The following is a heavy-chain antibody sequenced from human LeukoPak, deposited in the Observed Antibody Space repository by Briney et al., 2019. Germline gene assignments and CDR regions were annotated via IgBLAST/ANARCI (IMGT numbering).Heavy chain of an antibody. CDR3: ARDLGSSWYTFYDY. CDR1: GFTLSSYN. Sequence: PGGALRLSCAASGFTLSSYNMKWVRQAPGEGLEGVSSISSSSSYIYYADSVKGRFTISRDNAKNSLYLQMNSLRAEDTAVYYCARDLGSSWYTFYDYWGQGTLVTVSS. D-gene: IGHD6-13*01. V-gene: IGHV3-21*01. CDR2: ISSSSSYI. J-gene: IGHJ4*02.